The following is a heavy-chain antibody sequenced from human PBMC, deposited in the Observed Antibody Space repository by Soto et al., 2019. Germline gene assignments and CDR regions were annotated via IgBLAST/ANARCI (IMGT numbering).Heavy chain of an antibody. D-gene: IGHD2-2*01. CDR2: IYYSGST. V-gene: IGHV4-30-4*01. J-gene: IGHJ6*02. CDR1: GGSISSGDYY. CDR3: GTMPIVVEPAPMDV. Sequence: SATLSLTCTVSGGSISSGDYYWSWIRQPPGKGLEWIGYIYYSGSTSYNASLKSRTSISADPSNNQFSLKLHSLTAADTAVYFCGTMPIVVEPAPMDVWGPGTSVTAP.